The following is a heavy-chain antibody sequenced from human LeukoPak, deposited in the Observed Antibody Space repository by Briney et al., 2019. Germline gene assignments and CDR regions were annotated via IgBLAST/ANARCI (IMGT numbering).Heavy chain of an antibody. CDR2: INTDGSNT. V-gene: IGHV3-74*01. J-gene: IGHJ4*02. Sequence: PGGSLRLSCAASGFTLTSKWMHWVRQAPGKGLVWVSHINTDGSNTAYADSVRGRFTISRDNAKNTLYLQMNSLRAEDTAVYYCALITGKRDFGYWGQGTPVTVSS. CDR1: GFTLTSKW. D-gene: IGHD1-1*01. CDR3: ALITGKRDFGY.